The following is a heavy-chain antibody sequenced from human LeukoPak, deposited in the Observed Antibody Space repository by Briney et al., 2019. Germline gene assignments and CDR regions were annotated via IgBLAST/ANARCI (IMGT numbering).Heavy chain of an antibody. CDR2: IYHSGST. CDR3: ARVGATRETFDY. CDR1: GYSISSGYY. D-gene: IGHD1-26*01. V-gene: IGHV4-38-2*02. J-gene: IGHJ4*02. Sequence: SETLSLTCTVSGYSISSGYYWGWSRQPPGKGVEWIGSIYHSGSTYYNPSLKSRVTISLDTSKTQFSLKLSSVTAADTAVYYCARVGATRETFDYWGQGTLVTVSS.